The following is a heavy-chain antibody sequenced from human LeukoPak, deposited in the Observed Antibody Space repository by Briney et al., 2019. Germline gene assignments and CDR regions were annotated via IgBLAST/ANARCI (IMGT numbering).Heavy chain of an antibody. J-gene: IGHJ4*02. D-gene: IGHD3-3*01. CDR3: TSHDYDFWSGYYIFDY. V-gene: IGHV3-73*01. Sequence: GGSLKLSCAASGFTFSGSAMHWVRQASGKGLEWVGRIRSEANSYATAYAASVKGRFTISRDDSKNTAYLQMNSLKTEDTAVYYCTSHDYDFWSGYYIFDYWGQGTLVTVSS. CDR2: IRSEANSYAT. CDR1: GFTFSGSA.